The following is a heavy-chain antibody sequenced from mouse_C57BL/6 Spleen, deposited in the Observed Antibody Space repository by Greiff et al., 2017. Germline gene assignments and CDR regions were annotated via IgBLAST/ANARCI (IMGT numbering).Heavy chain of an antibody. CDR1: GYTFTSYW. D-gene: IGHD2-4*01. Sequence: QVQLQQPGAELVKPGASVKMSCKASGYTFTSYWITWVKQRPGQGLEWIGDIYPGSGSTNYNEKFKSKATLTVDTSSSTAYMQLSSLTSEDSAVYYCARGDDYDPYAMDYWGQGTSVTVSS. CDR3: ARGDDYDPYAMDY. CDR2: IYPGSGST. V-gene: IGHV1-55*01. J-gene: IGHJ4*01.